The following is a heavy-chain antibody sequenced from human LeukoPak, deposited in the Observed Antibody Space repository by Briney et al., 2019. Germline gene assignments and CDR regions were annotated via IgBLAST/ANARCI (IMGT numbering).Heavy chain of an antibody. D-gene: IGHD3-16*01. V-gene: IGHV4-39*01. CDR3: AVRGGSGTSYFDY. CDR2: IYYSERT. CDR1: GGSISSSNNY. J-gene: IGHJ4*02. Sequence: PSETLSLTCTVSGGSISSSNNYWGWIRQPPGKGLEWIGSIYYSERTYYNPSLKRRLTTSIDTSKTQFSLRLSSVTAADTAVYYCAVRGGSGTSYFDYWGQGTLVTVSS.